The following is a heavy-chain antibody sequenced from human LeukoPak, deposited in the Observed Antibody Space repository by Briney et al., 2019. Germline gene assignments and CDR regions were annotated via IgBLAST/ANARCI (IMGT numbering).Heavy chain of an antibody. CDR3: ASSSNGWYYFDY. V-gene: IGHV3-21*01. CDR1: GFTFSSYS. CDR2: ISSSSSYI. Sequence: GGSLRLSCAASGFTFSSYSMNWVRQAPGKGLEWVSSISSSSSYIYYADSVKGRFTISRDNSKNTLYLQMNSLRAEDTAVYYCASSSNGWYYFDYWGQGTLVTVSS. J-gene: IGHJ4*02. D-gene: IGHD6-19*01.